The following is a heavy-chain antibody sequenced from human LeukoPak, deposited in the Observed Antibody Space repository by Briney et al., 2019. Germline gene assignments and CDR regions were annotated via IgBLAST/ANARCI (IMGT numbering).Heavy chain of an antibody. CDR2: IYYSGST. Sequence: SETLSLTCTVSGGSISSSSYYWGWIRQPPGKGLEWIGSIYYSGSTYYNPSLKSRVTISVDTSKNQFSLKLSSVTAADTAVYYCARVPIFGVVYMDVWGKGTTVTVSS. J-gene: IGHJ6*03. V-gene: IGHV4-39*07. D-gene: IGHD3-3*01. CDR3: ARVPIFGVVYMDV. CDR1: GGSISSSSYY.